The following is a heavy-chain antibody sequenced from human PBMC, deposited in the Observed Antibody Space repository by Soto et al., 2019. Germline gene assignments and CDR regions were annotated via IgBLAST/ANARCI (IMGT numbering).Heavy chain of an antibody. V-gene: IGHV1-8*01. J-gene: IGHJ4*02. D-gene: IGHD1-26*01. CDR2: MNPNSGNT. Sequence: QVQLVXSGXXXXXXXASVKVSCKASGYTFTSYDINWVRQATGQGLEWMGWMNPNSGNTGYAQKCQGRVTMTRNTSISTAYMGLSSLRSEDTAVYYCARERTYYSFDYWGQGTLVTVSS. CDR1: GYTFTSYD. CDR3: ARERTYYSFDY.